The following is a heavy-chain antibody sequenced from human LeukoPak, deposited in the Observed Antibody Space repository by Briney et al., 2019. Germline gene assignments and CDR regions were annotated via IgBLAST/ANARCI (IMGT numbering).Heavy chain of an antibody. CDR2: ISSSSSYT. J-gene: IGHJ3*02. V-gene: IGHV3-11*06. CDR3: LPLLSRPYVEDGFDI. CDR1: GFTFSDYY. D-gene: IGHD2/OR15-2a*01. Sequence: GGSLRLSCAASGFTFSDYYMSWIRQAPGKGLEWVSYISSSSSYTKYADSVKGRFTISRDNARNSLYLQMNSLRAEDTAVYYCLPLLSRPYVEDGFDIWGQGTMVTVSS.